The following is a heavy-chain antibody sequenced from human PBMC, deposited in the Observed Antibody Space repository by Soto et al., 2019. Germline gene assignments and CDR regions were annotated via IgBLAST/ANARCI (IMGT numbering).Heavy chain of an antibody. CDR2: ISDNGGYT. V-gene: IGHV3-23*01. Sequence: GGSLILSCAASGFTFYRKAMSWVRQAPGKGLEWVSIISDNGGYTYYADSVKGRFTISRDNSKNTLYLQMNSLRAEDTAVYYCAKGFCSGEGCGYFDCWGHGTLVTVSS. CDR3: AKGFCSGEGCGYFDC. CDR1: GFTFYRKA. D-gene: IGHD2-15*01. J-gene: IGHJ4*01.